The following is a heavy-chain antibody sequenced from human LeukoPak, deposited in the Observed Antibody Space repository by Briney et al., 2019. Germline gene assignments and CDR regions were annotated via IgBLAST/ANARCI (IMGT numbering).Heavy chain of an antibody. CDR3: AGDDGSGSSYPEPPVDY. CDR1: GFTFSSYW. J-gene: IGHJ4*02. V-gene: IGHV3-7*01. Sequence: GGSLRLSCAASGFTFSSYWMSWVRQAPGKGLEWVANIKQNGSEKYYVDSVKGRFTISRDNSKNTLYLQMNSLRTEDTAVYFCAGDDGSGSSYPEPPVDYWSQGTLVAVSS. CDR2: IKQNGSEK. D-gene: IGHD3-10*01.